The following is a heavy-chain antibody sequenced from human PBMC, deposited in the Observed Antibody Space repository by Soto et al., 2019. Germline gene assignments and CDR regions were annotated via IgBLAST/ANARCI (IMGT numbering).Heavy chain of an antibody. D-gene: IGHD1-26*01. CDR1: GFTFSSYG. CDR3: ATSNGGTYYYYYGMDV. J-gene: IGHJ6*02. CDR2: ISYDGSNK. V-gene: IGHV3-30*03. Sequence: QVQLVESGGGVVQPGRSLRLSCAASGFTFSSYGMHWVRQSPGKGLEWVAVISYDGSNKYYADSVKGRFTISRDNSKNKRYLQMNSLRAEDTAVYYCATSNGGTYYYYYGMDVWGQGTTVTVSS.